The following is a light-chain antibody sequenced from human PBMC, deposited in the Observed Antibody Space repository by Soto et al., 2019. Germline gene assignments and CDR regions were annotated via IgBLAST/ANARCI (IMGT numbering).Light chain of an antibody. CDR1: PSILSRSNNKNY. Sequence: DIVMTQSPDSLAVSLGERATINCKSSPSILSRSNNKNYLAWYQQKPGQPPRLLIYWASTRESGVPDRFSGSGSGTDFTLTISSLEPEDFAFYYCLQRSNWPPLLSFGGGTKVDIK. V-gene: IGKV4-1*01. CDR3: LQRSNWPPLLS. CDR2: WAS. J-gene: IGKJ4*01.